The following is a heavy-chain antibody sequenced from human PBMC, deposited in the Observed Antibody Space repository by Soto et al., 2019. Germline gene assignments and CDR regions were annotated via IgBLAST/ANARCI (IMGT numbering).Heavy chain of an antibody. Sequence: PGGSLRLSCAASGFTFSSYGMHWVRQAPGKGLEWVAVISYDGSNKYYADSVKGRFTISRDNSKNTLYLQMNSLRAEDTAVYYCAKDLGGWDYSPSLDYYYGMAVWGQGTTVTVSS. V-gene: IGHV3-30*18. D-gene: IGHD4-4*01. CDR3: AKDLGGWDYSPSLDYYYGMAV. CDR1: GFTFSSYG. J-gene: IGHJ6*02. CDR2: ISYDGSNK.